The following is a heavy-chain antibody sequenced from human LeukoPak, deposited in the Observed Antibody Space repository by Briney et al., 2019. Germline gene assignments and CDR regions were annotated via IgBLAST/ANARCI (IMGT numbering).Heavy chain of an antibody. V-gene: IGHV3-7*04. CDR2: IKYDGSEE. CDR3: TRGAWDGYNYG. CDR1: GFTFRTYW. D-gene: IGHD5-24*01. Sequence: GGSLRLSCAASGFTFRTYWMSWVRQAPGKGLEGVAYIKYDGSEEYYVDSVKGRFTISGDNAKNSLYLQPNSLGAEDTAMYYCTRGAWDGYNYGWGQGTLVTVSS. J-gene: IGHJ1*01.